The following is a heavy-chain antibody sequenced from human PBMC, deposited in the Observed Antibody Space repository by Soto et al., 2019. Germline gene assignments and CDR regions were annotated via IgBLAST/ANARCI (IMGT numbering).Heavy chain of an antibody. CDR2: ISYDGSNK. J-gene: IGHJ6*02. V-gene: IGHV3-30*18. CDR3: AKDRSSGWDGIYYYGMDV. D-gene: IGHD6-19*01. Sequence: QVQLVESGGGVVQPGRSLRLSCAASGFTFSSYGMHWVRQAPGKGLEWVAVISYDGSNKYFADSVKGRFTISRDNSKNTLYLQMNSLRAEDTAVFYCAKDRSSGWDGIYYYGMDVWGHGTTVTVSS. CDR1: GFTFSSYG.